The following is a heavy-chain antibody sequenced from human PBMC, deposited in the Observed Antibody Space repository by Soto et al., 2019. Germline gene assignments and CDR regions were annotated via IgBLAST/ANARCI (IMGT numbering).Heavy chain of an antibody. CDR1: GFTFSTYA. Sequence: PGGSLRLSCAASGFTFSTYAMIWVRQAPGKGLEWVSAISSDGAGTYYADSVKGRFSISRDNFKSTLFLQMNSLRAEDTAVYYCARLGAARSPSDYWGQGTLVTVSS. J-gene: IGHJ4*02. CDR3: ARLGAARSPSDY. CDR2: ISSDGAGT. V-gene: IGHV3-23*01. D-gene: IGHD7-27*01.